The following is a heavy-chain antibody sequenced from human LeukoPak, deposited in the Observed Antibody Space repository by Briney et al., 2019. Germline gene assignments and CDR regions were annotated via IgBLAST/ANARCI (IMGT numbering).Heavy chain of an antibody. J-gene: IGHJ3*02. Sequence: GGSLRLSCAASGFTFSSYAMHWVRQAPGKGLEWVAVISYDGSNKYYADSVKGRFTISRDNSKNTLYLQMNSLRAEDTAVYYCAKDLGNCSGGSCHTTDAFDIWGQGTMVTVSS. CDR3: AKDLGNCSGGSCHTTDAFDI. CDR2: ISYDGSNK. V-gene: IGHV3-30*04. CDR1: GFTFSSYA. D-gene: IGHD2-15*01.